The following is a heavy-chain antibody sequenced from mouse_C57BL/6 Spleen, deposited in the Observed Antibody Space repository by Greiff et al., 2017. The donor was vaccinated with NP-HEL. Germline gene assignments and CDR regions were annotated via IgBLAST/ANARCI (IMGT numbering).Heavy chain of an antibody. CDR2: ISDGCSYT. J-gene: IGHJ3*01. V-gene: IGHV5-4*03. D-gene: IGHD2-5*01. Sequence: EVNLVESGGGLVKPGGSLKLSCAASGFTFSSYAMSWVRQTPEKRLEWVATISDGCSYTYYPDNVKGRFTISRDNAKNNLYLQMSHLKSEDTAMYYCARGEGYSNSWFAYWGQGTLVTVSA. CDR1: GFTFSSYA. CDR3: ARGEGYSNSWFAY.